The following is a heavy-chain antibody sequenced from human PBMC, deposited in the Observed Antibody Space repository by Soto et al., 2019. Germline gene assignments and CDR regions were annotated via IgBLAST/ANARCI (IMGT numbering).Heavy chain of an antibody. Sequence: GASVKVSCKVSGYTLTELSMHWVRQAPGKGLEWMGGFDPEDGETIYAQKFQGRVTMTEDTSTDTAYMELSSLRSEDTAVYYCATSPSKWLLAVNWFDPWGQGTLVTVSS. J-gene: IGHJ5*02. CDR2: FDPEDGET. D-gene: IGHD3-22*01. CDR1: GYTLTELS. CDR3: ATSPSKWLLAVNWFDP. V-gene: IGHV1-24*01.